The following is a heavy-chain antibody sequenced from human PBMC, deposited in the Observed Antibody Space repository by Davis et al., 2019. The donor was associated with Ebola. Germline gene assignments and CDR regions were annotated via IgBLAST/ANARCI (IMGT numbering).Heavy chain of an antibody. CDR1: GFTFSSYS. CDR2: ISSSSSYI. J-gene: IGHJ4*02. Sequence: GESLKISCAASGFTFSSYSMNWVRQAPGKGLEWVSSISSSSSYIYYADSVKGRFTISRDNAKNSLYLQMNSLRAEDTAVYYCARDDVNDSSGYGGGYWGQGTLVTVSS. CDR3: ARDDVNDSSGYGGGY. V-gene: IGHV3-21*01. D-gene: IGHD3-22*01.